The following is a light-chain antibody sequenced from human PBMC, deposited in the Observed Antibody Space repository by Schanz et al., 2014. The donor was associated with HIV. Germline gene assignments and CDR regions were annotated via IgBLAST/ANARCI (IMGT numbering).Light chain of an antibody. J-gene: IGLJ1*01. CDR3: CSYAGSSTPLV. Sequence: QSVLTQPASVSGSPGQSITISCTGTSSDVGSYNLVSWYQQHPGKAPKLMIYDVNKRPSGVSNRFSGSKSGNTASLTISGLQAEDEADYYCCSYAGSSTPLVFGTGTKLTVL. V-gene: IGLV2-23*02. CDR2: DVN. CDR1: SSDVGSYNL.